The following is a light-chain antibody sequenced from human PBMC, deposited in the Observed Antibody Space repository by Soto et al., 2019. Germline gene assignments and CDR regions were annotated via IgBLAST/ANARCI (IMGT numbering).Light chain of an antibody. V-gene: IGKV1-5*03. CDR2: KAS. J-gene: IGKJ1*01. Sequence: DIQMIQSPSTLSASVGDRVTITCRASQSISSWLAWYQQKPGKAPKLLIYKASSLESGVPSRFSGSGSGTEFTLTITSLQPDDFATYYCQQYSSYSFGQGTKVEIK. CDR1: QSISSW. CDR3: QQYSSYS.